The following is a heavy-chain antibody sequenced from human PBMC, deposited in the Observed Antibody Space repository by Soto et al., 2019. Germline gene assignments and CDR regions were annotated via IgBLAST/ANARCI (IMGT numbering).Heavy chain of an antibody. D-gene: IGHD6-13*01. CDR2: IIPIFGTA. Sequence: QVQLVQSGAEVKKPGSSVKVSCKASGGTFSSYAISWVRHAPGQGLEWMGGIIPIFGTANYAQKFQGRVTITSDESTSTAYMELSSLRSEDTAVSYCARGLYSSSWYYYSYGMDVWGQGPTVTVSS. J-gene: IGHJ6*02. CDR1: GGTFSSYA. V-gene: IGHV1-69*01. CDR3: ARGLYSSSWYYYSYGMDV.